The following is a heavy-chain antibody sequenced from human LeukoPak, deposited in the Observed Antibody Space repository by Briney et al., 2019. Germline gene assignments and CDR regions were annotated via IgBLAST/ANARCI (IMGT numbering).Heavy chain of an antibody. D-gene: IGHD1-26*01. CDR1: GYSMSSGYY. CDR2: IYHSGST. CDR3: ARLSSGSYYVIDY. V-gene: IGHV4-38-2*01. J-gene: IGHJ4*02. Sequence: PSETLSLTCAVSGYSMSSGYYWGWIRQPPGTGLEWIGSIYHSGSTYYNPSLKSRVTISVDTSKNQFSLKLSSVTAADTAVYYCARLSSGSYYVIDYWGQGTLVTVSS.